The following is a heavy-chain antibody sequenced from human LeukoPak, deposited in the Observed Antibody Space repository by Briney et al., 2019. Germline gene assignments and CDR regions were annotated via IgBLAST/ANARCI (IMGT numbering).Heavy chain of an antibody. D-gene: IGHD3-10*01. Sequence: SETLSLTCTVSGGSISSGSYYWGWIRQPPGKGLEWIGSIYYSGSTYYNPSLKSRVTISVDTSKNQFSLKLSSVTAADTAVYYCARQGVTMVRGVTVRRILDYWGQGTLVTVSS. CDR1: GGSISSGSYY. V-gene: IGHV4-39*07. J-gene: IGHJ4*02. CDR2: IYYSGST. CDR3: ARQGVTMVRGVTVRRILDY.